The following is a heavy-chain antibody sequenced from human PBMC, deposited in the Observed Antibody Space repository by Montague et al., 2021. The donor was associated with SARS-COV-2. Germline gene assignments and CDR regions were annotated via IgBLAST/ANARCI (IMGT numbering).Heavy chain of an antibody. CDR1: GFTFSDYY. Sequence: SLRLSCAASGFTFSDYYMSWIRPAPGKGLEWVSYISSSSSYTNYADSVKGRFTISRDNAKNSLYLQMNILRAEDTAVYYCARDVGVVRNWFDPWGQGTLVTVSS. D-gene: IGHD3-10*01. J-gene: IGHJ5*02. CDR3: ARDVGVVRNWFDP. CDR2: ISSSSSYT. V-gene: IGHV3-11*05.